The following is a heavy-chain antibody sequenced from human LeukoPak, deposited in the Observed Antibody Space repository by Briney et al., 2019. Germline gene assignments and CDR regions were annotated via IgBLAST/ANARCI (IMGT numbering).Heavy chain of an antibody. V-gene: IGHV4-61*02. D-gene: IGHD2-2*01. CDR3: AHCSSTSCANDY. J-gene: IGHJ4*02. Sequence: SQTLSLTCTVSGGSISSGSYYWSWIRQPAGKGLEWIGRIYTSGSTNYNPSLKSRVTISVDTSKNQFSLKLSSVTAADTAVYYCAHCSSTSCANDYWGQGTLVTVSS. CDR1: GGSISSGSYY. CDR2: IYTSGST.